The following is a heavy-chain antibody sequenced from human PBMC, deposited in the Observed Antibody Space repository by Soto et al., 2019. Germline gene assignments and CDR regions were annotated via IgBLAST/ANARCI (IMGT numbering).Heavy chain of an antibody. CDR1: GGSISSYY. V-gene: IGHV4-59*08. D-gene: IGHD2-21*01. Sequence: SETLSLTCTVSGGSISSYYWTWIRQPPGKGLEWVGYIYYGGTTSYNPSLKSRVTISLETSKNQFSLRLSSVTAADTAVYYCARLGAYYQSLEPWGPGTLVTVSS. CDR2: IYYGGTT. J-gene: IGHJ5*02. CDR3: ARLGAYYQSLEP.